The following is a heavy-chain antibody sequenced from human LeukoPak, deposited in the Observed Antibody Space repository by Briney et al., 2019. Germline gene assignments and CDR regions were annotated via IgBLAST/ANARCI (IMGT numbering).Heavy chain of an antibody. V-gene: IGHV3-21*01. CDR1: GFTFSSYS. CDR3: ARDPTTVTTYNWFDP. D-gene: IGHD4-17*01. CDR2: ISSSSSYI. Sequence: GGSLRLSCAASGFTFSSYSMSWVRQAPGKGLEWVSSISSSSSYIYYADSVKGRFTISRDNAKNSLYLQMNSLRAEDTAVYYCARDPTTVTTYNWFDPWGQGTLVTVSS. J-gene: IGHJ5*02.